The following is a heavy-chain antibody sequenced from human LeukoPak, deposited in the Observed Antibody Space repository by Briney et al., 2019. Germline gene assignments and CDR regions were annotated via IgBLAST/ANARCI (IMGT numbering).Heavy chain of an antibody. J-gene: IGHJ6*03. Sequence: GGSLRLSCAASGFTFSDYYMSWIRQAPGKGLEWVSYISSSGSTIYYADSVKGRFTISRDNAKNSLYLQMNSLRAEDTAVYYCARETRDDYYYYYMDVWGKGTTVTVSS. CDR1: GFTFSDYY. D-gene: IGHD3-3*01. CDR2: ISSSGSTI. CDR3: ARETRDDYYYYYMDV. V-gene: IGHV3-11*01.